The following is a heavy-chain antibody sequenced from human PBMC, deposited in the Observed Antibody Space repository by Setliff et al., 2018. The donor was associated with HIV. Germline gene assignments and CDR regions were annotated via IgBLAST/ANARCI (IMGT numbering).Heavy chain of an antibody. CDR2: ISIRSSI. D-gene: IGHD6-13*01. CDR1: RFIFSDCY. CDR3: ARGSSWYGPNRHRHINY. J-gene: IGHJ4*02. V-gene: IGHV3-11*04. Sequence: GGSLRLSCAASRFIFSDCYVNWVRKAPGKGLEWVSTISIRSSIYYVDSVKGRFTISRDNAKNSLCLQMKSLRADDTSVYYCARGSSWYGPNRHRHINYWGQGTLVTVSS.